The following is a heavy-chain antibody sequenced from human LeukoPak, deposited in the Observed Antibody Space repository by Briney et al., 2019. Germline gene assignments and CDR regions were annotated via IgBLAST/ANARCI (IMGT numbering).Heavy chain of an antibody. D-gene: IGHD6-13*01. Sequence: GGSLRLSCEASGFTFDDYGMHWVRQAPGKGLEWVSAISWNSASVGYVDSVKGRFTISRDNAKKTLYLQMNSLRPEDTALYYCAKDYGYSSSWYDYWGQGTLVTVSS. CDR2: ISWNSASV. CDR3: AKDYGYSSSWYDY. V-gene: IGHV3-9*01. CDR1: GFTFDDYG. J-gene: IGHJ4*02.